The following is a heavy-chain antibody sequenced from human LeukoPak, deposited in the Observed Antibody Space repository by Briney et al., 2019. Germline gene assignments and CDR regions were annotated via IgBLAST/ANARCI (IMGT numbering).Heavy chain of an antibody. V-gene: IGHV3-30*03. Sequence: NPGRSLRLSCAASGFTFSSYGMHWVRQAPGKGLEWVAVISYDGSNKYYADSVKGRFTISRDNSKNTPYLQMNSLRAEDTAVYYCARGGATVTTDYWGQGTLVTVSS. CDR1: GFTFSSYG. D-gene: IGHD4-17*01. CDR3: ARGGATVTTDY. CDR2: ISYDGSNK. J-gene: IGHJ4*02.